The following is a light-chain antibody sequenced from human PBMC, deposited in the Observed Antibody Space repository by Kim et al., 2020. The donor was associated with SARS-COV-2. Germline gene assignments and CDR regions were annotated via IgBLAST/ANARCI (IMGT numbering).Light chain of an antibody. CDR3: QQYDSNPLT. CDR2: AAS. Sequence: DIQMTQSPSSLSASVGDRVTITCRASQGISTWLAWYQQKPDKAPKSLIFAASSLHSGVPSRFSGSGFGTDFTLTISSLQPEDFATYYCQQYDSNPLTFGEGTRLEIK. CDR1: QGISTW. J-gene: IGKJ5*01. V-gene: IGKV1D-16*01.